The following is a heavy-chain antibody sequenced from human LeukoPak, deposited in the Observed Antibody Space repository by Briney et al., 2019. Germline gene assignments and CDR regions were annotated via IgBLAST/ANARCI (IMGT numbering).Heavy chain of an antibody. CDR1: GYTFTSYA. CDR3: AGDLFTGGTAYYFDY. J-gene: IGHJ4*02. V-gene: IGHV1-3*01. CDR2: INAGNGNT. Sequence: GASVKVSCKASGYTFTSYAMHWVRQAPGQRLEWMGWINAGNGNTKYSQKFQGRVTITRDTSASTAYMELSSLRSEDTAVYYCAGDLFTGGTAYYFDYWGQGTLVTVSS. D-gene: IGHD1-1*01.